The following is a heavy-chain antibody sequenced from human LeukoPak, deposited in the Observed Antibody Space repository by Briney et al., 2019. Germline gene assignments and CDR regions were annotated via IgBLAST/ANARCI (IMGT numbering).Heavy chain of an antibody. V-gene: IGHV4-34*01. Sequence: SETLSLTCAVYGGSFSGYYWSWIRQPPGKGLEWIGEISHSGSTNYNSSLKSQVTISVDTSKNQFSLYLSSVTAADTAVYYCARPHISDSRYYYMDVWGKGTTVIVSS. CDR3: ARPHISDSRYYYMDV. D-gene: IGHD3-22*01. CDR2: ISHSGST. CDR1: GGSFSGYY. J-gene: IGHJ6*03.